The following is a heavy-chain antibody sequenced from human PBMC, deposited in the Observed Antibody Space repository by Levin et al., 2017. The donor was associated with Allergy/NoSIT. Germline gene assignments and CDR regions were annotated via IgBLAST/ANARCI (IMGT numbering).Heavy chain of an antibody. J-gene: IGHJ4*02. CDR1: GFTFSSYS. CDR3: ASLHQGFNSPID. D-gene: IGHD4-23*01. Sequence: GGSLRLSCAVSGFTFSSYSMNWVRQAPGKGLEWVSYITSSSSAIYYADSVRGRFTISRDNAKNSLYLQMNSLRVEDTAVYYCASLHQGFNSPIDWGQGTLVTVSS. V-gene: IGHV3-48*01. CDR2: ITSSSSAI.